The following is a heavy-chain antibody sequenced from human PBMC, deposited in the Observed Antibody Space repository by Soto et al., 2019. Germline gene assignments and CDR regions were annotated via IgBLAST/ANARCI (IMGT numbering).Heavy chain of an antibody. J-gene: IGHJ5*02. CDR3: ARVAVAARPRWYNWFDP. CDR2: MNPNSGET. D-gene: IGHD2-15*01. V-gene: IGHV1-8*01. CDR1: VYTFTDYD. Sequence: QEQLVPSGAEVKKPGASVKVSCKTSVYTFTDYDINWVRQATGQGLEWIGWMNPNSGETGYAQKFQGRVTMTRSTSLSTAYLELSSLRSEDTAGYYCARVAVAARPRWYNWFDPWGQGTLVTVSS.